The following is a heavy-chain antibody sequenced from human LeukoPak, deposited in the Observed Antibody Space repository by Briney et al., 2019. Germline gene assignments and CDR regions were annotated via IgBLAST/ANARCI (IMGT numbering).Heavy chain of an antibody. CDR1: GYTFTGFY. V-gene: IGHV1-2*06. CDR3: ARGERGVIVNDGDY. CDR2: INPNSGGT. Sequence: ASVKVSCKASGYTFTGFYMHWVRQAPGQGLEWMGRINPNSGGTNYAQKFQGRVTMTRDTSISTAYMELSRLRSDDTAVYYCARGERGVIVNDGDYWGPGTLVSVSS. D-gene: IGHD3-10*01. J-gene: IGHJ4*02.